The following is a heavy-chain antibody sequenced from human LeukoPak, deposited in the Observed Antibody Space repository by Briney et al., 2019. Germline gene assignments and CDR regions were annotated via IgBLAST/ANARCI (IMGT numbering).Heavy chain of an antibody. Sequence: GASVKASCKASGYTFTGYYMHWVRQAPGQGLEWMGWINPNSGGTNYAQKFQGGVTMTRDTSISTAYMELSRLRSDDTAVYYCARDPVYCSSTSCYAKNWFDPWGQGTLVTVSS. J-gene: IGHJ5*02. V-gene: IGHV1-2*02. CDR2: INPNSGGT. CDR1: GYTFTGYY. D-gene: IGHD2-2*01. CDR3: ARDPVYCSSTSCYAKNWFDP.